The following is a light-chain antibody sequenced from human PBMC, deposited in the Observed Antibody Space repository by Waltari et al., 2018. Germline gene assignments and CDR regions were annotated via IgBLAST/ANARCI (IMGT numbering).Light chain of an antibody. V-gene: IGKV3-11*01. J-gene: IGKJ3*01. Sequence: EVVLTQSPATLSLSPGDRATLSCRASQSAHSFSAWFQHKPGQAPRLLIYDAVNRTTGVPARFSGSGSVADFTLTISNLEPEDFAVYYCQHRSNWPPGVTFGPGTKV. CDR2: DAV. CDR1: QSAHSF. CDR3: QHRSNWPPGVT.